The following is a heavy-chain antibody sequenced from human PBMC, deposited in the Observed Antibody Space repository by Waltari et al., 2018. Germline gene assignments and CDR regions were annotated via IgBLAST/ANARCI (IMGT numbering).Heavy chain of an antibody. D-gene: IGHD3-10*01. Sequence: EVQLVESGGGLVQPGGSLKLSCAASGFTFRGSAMHWVRQASGKGLEWVGRIRSKANSYATAYAASVKGRFTISRDDSKNTAYRQMNSLKTEDTAVYYCTKSDKSGLYYYYMDVWGKGTTVTVSS. V-gene: IGHV3-73*02. CDR1: GFTFRGSA. CDR2: IRSKANSYAT. CDR3: TKSDKSGLYYYYMDV. J-gene: IGHJ6*03.